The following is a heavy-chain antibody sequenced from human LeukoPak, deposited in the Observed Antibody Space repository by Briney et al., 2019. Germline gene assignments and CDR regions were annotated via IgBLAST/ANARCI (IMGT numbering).Heavy chain of an antibody. D-gene: IGHD2-21*02. CDR2: IYHSGST. CDR3: ARGKPYCGGDCYWMATMYYYMDV. J-gene: IGHJ6*03. CDR1: GGSISSSNW. Sequence: PSETLSLTCAVSGGSISSSNWWSWVRQPPGKGLEWIGEIYHSGSTNYNPSLKSRVTISVDKSKNQFSLKLSSVTAADTAVYYCARGKPYCGGDCYWMATMYYYMDVWGKGTTVTISS. V-gene: IGHV4-4*02.